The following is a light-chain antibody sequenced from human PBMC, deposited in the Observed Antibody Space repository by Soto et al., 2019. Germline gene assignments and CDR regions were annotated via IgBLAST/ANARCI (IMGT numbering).Light chain of an antibody. CDR2: EVS. J-gene: IGLJ3*02. V-gene: IGLV2-23*02. CDR3: CSYAGNSGV. CDR1: SSDVGSYNF. Sequence: QSALTQPACVSGSPGQSIIISCTGTSSDVGSYNFVSWYQQHPGKAPKLMIYEVSKRPSGVSNRFSGSKSGNTASLTISGLQPEDEADYYCCSYAGNSGVFGGGTKLTVL.